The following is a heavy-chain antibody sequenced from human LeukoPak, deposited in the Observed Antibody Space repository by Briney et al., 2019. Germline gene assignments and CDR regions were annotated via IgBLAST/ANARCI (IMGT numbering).Heavy chain of an antibody. D-gene: IGHD6-19*01. Sequence: GGSLRLSCAASGFTFGSYAMNWVRQAPGRGLEWVSSLPSGGGPSYADSVKGRFTVSRDNSKNTLYLQMNSLRAEDTAVYYCVTGLEGDWGQGTLVTVSS. V-gene: IGHV3-23*01. CDR2: LPSGGGP. J-gene: IGHJ4*02. CDR3: VTGLEGD. CDR1: GFTFGSYA.